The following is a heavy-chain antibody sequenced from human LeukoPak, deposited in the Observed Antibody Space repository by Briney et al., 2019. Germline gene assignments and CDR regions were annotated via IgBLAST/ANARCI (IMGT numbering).Heavy chain of an antibody. V-gene: IGHV3-7*03. J-gene: IGHJ6*03. CDR3: ARELTPYYYMDV. CDR2: IKKDGSEK. D-gene: IGHD2-15*01. Sequence: PGGSLRLSCAASGFTFSSHWMSWVRQAPGKGLEWVANIKKDGSEKYYVDAVKGRFTISRDNAKNSLYLQMNSLRAEDTAVYYCARELTPYYYMDVWGKGTTVTIS. CDR1: GFTFSSHW.